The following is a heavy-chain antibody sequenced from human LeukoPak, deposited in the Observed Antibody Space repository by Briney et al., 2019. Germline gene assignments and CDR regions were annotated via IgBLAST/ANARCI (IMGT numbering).Heavy chain of an antibody. CDR2: INAGNGNT. J-gene: IGHJ5*02. CDR3: ARSGFGSDIVVVPAAIGGSWFDP. Sequence: ASVKVSCKASGYTFTSYAMHWVRQAPGQRLEWMGWINAGNGNTKYSQKFQGRVTITRDTSASTAYMELSRLRSDDTAVYYCARSGFGSDIVVVPAAIGGSWFDPWGQGTLVTVSS. V-gene: IGHV1-3*01. CDR1: GYTFTSYA. D-gene: IGHD2-2*01.